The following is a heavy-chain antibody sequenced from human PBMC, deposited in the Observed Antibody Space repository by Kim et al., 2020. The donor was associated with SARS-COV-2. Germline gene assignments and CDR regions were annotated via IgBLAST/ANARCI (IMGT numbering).Heavy chain of an antibody. J-gene: IGHJ3*01. CDR2: ISSSYTYI. V-gene: IGHV3-21*01. Sequence: GGSLRLSCAASGFTFSIDTMTWVRQAPGKGLEWVSSISSSYTYIYYADSVRGRFTISRANAKKSCYLQMNSLRADATRLYYCARGGDRKSGYPQPFDLWG. CDR1: GFTFSIDT. D-gene: IGHD6-13*01. CDR3: ARGGDRKSGYPQPFDL.